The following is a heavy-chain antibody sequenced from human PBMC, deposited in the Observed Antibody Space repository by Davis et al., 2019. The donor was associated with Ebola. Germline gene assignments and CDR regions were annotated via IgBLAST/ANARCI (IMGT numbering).Heavy chain of an antibody. Sequence: SETLSLTCTVSGGSISSSSYYWGWIRQPPGKGPEWIGEINHSGSTNYNPSLKSRVTISVDTSKNQFSLKLSSVTAADTAVYYCARRGYDYVWGSYRSLYFDYWGQGTLVTVSS. J-gene: IGHJ4*02. CDR1: GGSISSSSYY. D-gene: IGHD3-16*02. V-gene: IGHV4-39*07. CDR3: ARRGYDYVWGSYRSLYFDY. CDR2: INHSGST.